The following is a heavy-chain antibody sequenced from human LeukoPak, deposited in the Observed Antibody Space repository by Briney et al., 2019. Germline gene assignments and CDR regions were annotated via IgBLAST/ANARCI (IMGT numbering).Heavy chain of an antibody. CDR3: TTGNFGPY. J-gene: IGHJ4*02. CDR2: IKRKTEGGTT. CDR1: GFTFRSYG. D-gene: IGHD3-10*01. Sequence: GGSLRLSCAASGFTFRSYGMQWVRQAPGKGLEWVGRIKRKTEGGTTDYVAPVKGRFIISRDDSKNTLYLQMNSLKTEDTAFYYCTTGNFGPYWGQGTLVTVSS. V-gene: IGHV3-15*07.